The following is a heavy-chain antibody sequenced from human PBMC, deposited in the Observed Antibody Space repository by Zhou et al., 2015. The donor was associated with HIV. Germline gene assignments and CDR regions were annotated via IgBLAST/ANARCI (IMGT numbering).Heavy chain of an antibody. CDR3: AKRARPVGANFAWYFDL. J-gene: IGHJ2*01. CDR1: GFKFDDYA. CDR2: INWNSAYR. V-gene: IGHV3-9*01. D-gene: IGHD1-26*01. Sequence: EVQLVESGGDLVQPGRSLRLSCRASGFKFDDYAMYWFRQVPGKGLEYVSGINWNSAYREYGDSVRNRFAISRDNGNNFVFLHMKDLRSDDTALYYCAKRARPVGANFAWYFDLWGRGTLVTVSS.